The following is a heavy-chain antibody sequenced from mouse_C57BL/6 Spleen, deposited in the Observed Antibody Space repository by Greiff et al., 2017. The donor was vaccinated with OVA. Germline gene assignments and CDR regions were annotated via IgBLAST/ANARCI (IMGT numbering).Heavy chain of an antibody. CDR1: GFTFSSYG. V-gene: IGHV5-6*02. D-gene: IGHD2-1*01. CDR2: ISSGGSYT. J-gene: IGHJ4*01. Sequence: DVMLVESGGDLVKPGGSLKLSCAASGFTFSSYGMSWVRQTPDKRLEWVATISSGGSYTYYPDSVKGRFTISRDNAKNTLYLQMSSLKSEDTAMYYCARHGKDLLWGAMDYWGQGTSVTVSS. CDR3: ARHGKDLLWGAMDY.